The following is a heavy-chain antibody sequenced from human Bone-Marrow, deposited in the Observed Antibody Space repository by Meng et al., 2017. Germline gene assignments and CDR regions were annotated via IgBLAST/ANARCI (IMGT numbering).Heavy chain of an antibody. D-gene: IGHD3-10*01. J-gene: IGHJ4*02. CDR3: ARGTMVRGVINPFDY. CDR2: IIPIFGTA. CDR1: GGTFSSYA. V-gene: IGHV1-69*05. Sequence: SVKVSCKASGGTFSSYAISWVRRAPGQGLEWMGGIIPIFGTANYAQKFQGRVTITTDESTSTAYMELSSPRSEDTAVYYCARGTMVRGVINPFDYWGQGTLVTVSS.